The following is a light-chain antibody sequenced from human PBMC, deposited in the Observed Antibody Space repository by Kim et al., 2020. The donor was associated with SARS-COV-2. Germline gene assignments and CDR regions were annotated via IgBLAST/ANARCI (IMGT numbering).Light chain of an antibody. CDR2: SHN. CDR1: SSNIGAKYD. J-gene: IGLJ3*02. Sequence: QRVTISCTGSSSNIGAKYDVHWYQQLPGAAPKFLITSHNDRLSGVPDRFYASKSDTSASLAITGLQADDEADYYCQTYDKNLVGRVFGGGTQLTVL. CDR3: QTYDKNLVGRV. V-gene: IGLV1-40*01.